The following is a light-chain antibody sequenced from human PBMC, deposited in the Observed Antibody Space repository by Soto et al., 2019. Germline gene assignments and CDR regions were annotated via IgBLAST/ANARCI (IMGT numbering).Light chain of an antibody. Sequence: SYELTQAPSVSVSPGQTARITCSGDALPRQYAYWYQQKPGQAPVLVIYKDTERPSGIPERFSGSGSGTGVTLTISGVRAEDEADYYCQSADSSGTYIIFGGGTKVTVL. CDR2: KDT. CDR3: QSADSSGTYII. CDR1: ALPRQY. V-gene: IGLV3-25*03. J-gene: IGLJ2*01.